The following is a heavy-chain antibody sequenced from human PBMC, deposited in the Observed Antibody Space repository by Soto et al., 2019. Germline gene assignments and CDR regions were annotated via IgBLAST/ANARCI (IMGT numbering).Heavy chain of an antibody. CDR2: LIPIYGTA. Sequence: QVQLVQSGAAVKKPGSSVKVSCKASGGTFSSSAISWVRQSPGQGLEWMGGLIPIYGTANYAQKFQGRVTITADESTSTAYMELRSLRSEDTAVYYCARVIRNDYGDYAFDYCGQGTLVTVSS. CDR3: ARVIRNDYGDYAFDY. J-gene: IGHJ4*02. V-gene: IGHV1-69*12. CDR1: GGTFSSSA. D-gene: IGHD4-17*01.